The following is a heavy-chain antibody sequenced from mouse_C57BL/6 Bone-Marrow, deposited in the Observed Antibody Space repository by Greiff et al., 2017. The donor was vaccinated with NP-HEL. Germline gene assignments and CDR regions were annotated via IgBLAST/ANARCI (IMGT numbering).Heavy chain of an antibody. CDR2: IYPRSGNT. CDR3: ARGKGYGSSYPAWFAY. V-gene: IGHV1-81*01. CDR1: GYTFTSYG. Sequence: QVQLQQSGAELARPGASVKLSCKASGYTFTSYGISWVKQRTGQGLEWIGEIYPRSGNTYYNEKFKSKATLTVDKSSSTAYMQLSSLTSEDSAVYFCARGKGYGSSYPAWFAYWGQGTLVTVSA. D-gene: IGHD1-1*01. J-gene: IGHJ3*01.